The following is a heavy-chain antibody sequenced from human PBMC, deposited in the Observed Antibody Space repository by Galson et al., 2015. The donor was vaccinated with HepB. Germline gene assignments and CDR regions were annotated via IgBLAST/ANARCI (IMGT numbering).Heavy chain of an antibody. CDR2: IIPILGIA. J-gene: IGHJ4*02. V-gene: IGHV1-69*10. Sequence: SVKVSCKASGGTFSSYAISWVRQAPGQGLEWMGGIIPILGIANYAQKFQGRVTITADKSTSTAYMELSSLRSEDTAVYYCARAASAHDFWSGYPFDYWGQGTLVTVSS. CDR3: ARAASAHDFWSGYPFDY. D-gene: IGHD3-3*01. CDR1: GGTFSSYA.